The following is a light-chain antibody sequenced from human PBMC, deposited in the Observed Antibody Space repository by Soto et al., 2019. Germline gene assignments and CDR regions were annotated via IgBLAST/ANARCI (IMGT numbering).Light chain of an antibody. J-gene: IGKJ1*01. CDR3: QKYNSAPPWT. Sequence: DIQMTQSPSSLSASVGARVTITCRATQDISNYLAWYQQKPGKVPNLLIYAASTLQSGVPSRFSGSGSGTDFTLTISSLQPEDVATYYCQKYNSAPPWTFGQGTKVEI. CDR2: AAS. V-gene: IGKV1-27*01. CDR1: QDISNY.